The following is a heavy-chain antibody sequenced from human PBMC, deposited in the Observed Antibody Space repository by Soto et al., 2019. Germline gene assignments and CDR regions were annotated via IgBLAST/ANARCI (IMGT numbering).Heavy chain of an antibody. CDR3: ARKPYDSGGYYYVSPFDY. D-gene: IGHD3-22*01. CDR2: INSDGSST. V-gene: IGHV3-74*01. J-gene: IGHJ4*02. CDR1: GFTFSSYW. Sequence: EVQLVESGGGLVQPGGSLRLSCAASGFTFSSYWMHWVRQAPGKGLVWVSRINSDGSSTSYADSVKGRFTISRDNAKNTLYLQMNRLRAEDTAVYYCARKPYDSGGYYYVSPFDYWGQGTLVTVSS.